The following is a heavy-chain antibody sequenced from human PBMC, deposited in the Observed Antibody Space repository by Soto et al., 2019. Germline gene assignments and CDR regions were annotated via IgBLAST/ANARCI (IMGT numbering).Heavy chain of an antibody. CDR3: AKDPAAGYNWFDP. D-gene: IGHD6-13*01. Sequence: PGGSLRLSCAASGFTFSNYAMSWVRQAPGKGLEWVAAVSGSGGTTYYADSVRGRFTISRDNSKNTLYLQMNSLRAEDTAVYYCAKDPAAGYNWFDPWGQGTLVTVSS. CDR1: GFTFSNYA. J-gene: IGHJ5*02. CDR2: VSGSGGTT. V-gene: IGHV3-23*01.